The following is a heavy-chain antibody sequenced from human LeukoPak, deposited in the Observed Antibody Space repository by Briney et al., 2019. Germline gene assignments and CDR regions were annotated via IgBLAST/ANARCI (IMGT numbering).Heavy chain of an antibody. D-gene: IGHD1-26*01. CDR3: ARDRSGSYY. Sequence: GRSLRLSCAASGFTFSSFGMHWVRQAPGKGLEWVAVISFEGINRYYADSVKGRFTISRDNAKNSLYLQMNSLRAEDTAVYYCARDRSGSYYWGQGTLVTVSS. CDR2: ISFEGINR. V-gene: IGHV3-30*03. CDR1: GFTFSSFG. J-gene: IGHJ4*02.